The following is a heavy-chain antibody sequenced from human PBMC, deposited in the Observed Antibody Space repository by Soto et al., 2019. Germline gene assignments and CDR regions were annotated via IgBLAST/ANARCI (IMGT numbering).Heavy chain of an antibody. V-gene: IGHV3-49*03. CDR2: ITSKAYGGTT. D-gene: IGHD3-10*01. CDR1: GFTFGDHT. J-gene: IGHJ4*02. CDR3: VPGDAGFGY. Sequence: SLRLSCTASGFTFGDHTMSWFRQAPGKGLEWVGFITSKAYGGTTEYAASVKGRFTISRDDSKSTAYLEMNSLKTEDTAVYYCVPGDAGFGYWGQGTLVTVSS.